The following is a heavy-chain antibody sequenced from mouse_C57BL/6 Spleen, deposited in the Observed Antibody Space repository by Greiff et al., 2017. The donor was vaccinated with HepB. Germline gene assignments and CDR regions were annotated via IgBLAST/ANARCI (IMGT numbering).Heavy chain of an antibody. Sequence: VQVVESGPGLVAPSQSLSITCTVSGFSLTSYGVSWVRQPPGKGLEWLGVIWGDGSTNYHSALISRLSISKDNSKSQVFLKLNSLQTDDTATYYCAKPSGDYYGSSWYFDVWGTGTTVTVSS. D-gene: IGHD1-1*01. CDR3: AKPSGDYYGSSWYFDV. V-gene: IGHV2-3*01. J-gene: IGHJ1*03. CDR2: IWGDGST. CDR1: GFSLTSYG.